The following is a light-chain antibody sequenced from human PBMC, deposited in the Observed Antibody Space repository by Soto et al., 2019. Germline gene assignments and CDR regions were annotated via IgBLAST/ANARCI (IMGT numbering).Light chain of an antibody. Sequence: DIQITHSPSSLSSSVLDIFTITCRASQSIGKHLNWYQQKPGKAPKFLIYYVSNLQSGVPSRFSGSGSGTDFTPTIDSLQPEDFATYYCQQGYTSSITFGQGTRLEIK. CDR1: QSIGKH. CDR2: YVS. V-gene: IGKV1-39*01. CDR3: QQGYTSSIT. J-gene: IGKJ5*01.